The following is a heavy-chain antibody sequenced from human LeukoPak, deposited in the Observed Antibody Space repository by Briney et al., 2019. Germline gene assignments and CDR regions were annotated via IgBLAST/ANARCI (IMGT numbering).Heavy chain of an antibody. V-gene: IGHV4-61*02. D-gene: IGHD3-22*01. CDR1: GGSISSGSYY. CDR2: IYTSGST. CDR3: ARLCPPYYYDSSGYYSTDY. J-gene: IGHJ4*02. Sequence: SQTLSLTCTVSGGSISSGSYYWSWIRQPAGKGLEWIGRIYTSGSTNYNPSLKSRVTISVDTSKNQSSLKLSSVTAADTAVYYCARLCPPYYYDSSGYYSTDYWGQGTLVTVSS.